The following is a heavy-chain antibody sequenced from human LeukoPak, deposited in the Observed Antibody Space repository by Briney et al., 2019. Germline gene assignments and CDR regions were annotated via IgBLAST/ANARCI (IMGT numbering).Heavy chain of an antibody. V-gene: IGHV3-74*01. D-gene: IGHD1-1*01. CDR1: GFIFSNYV. Sequence: GGSLRLSCAASGFIFSNYVIHWVRQAPGKGLVWVSRISSDGSSTSYADSVKGRFTISRDNAKNTLYLQMNSLRVDDTAVYYCAGTTTTCCNSWGQGTLVTVSS. CDR3: AGTTTTCCNS. J-gene: IGHJ4*02. CDR2: ISSDGSST.